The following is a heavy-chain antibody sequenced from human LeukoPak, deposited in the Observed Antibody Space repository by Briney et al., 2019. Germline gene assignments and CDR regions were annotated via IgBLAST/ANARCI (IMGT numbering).Heavy chain of an antibody. V-gene: IGHV3-74*01. D-gene: IGHD3-22*01. CDR1: GFTFSSFW. Sequence: GGSLRLSCGASGFTFSSFWMHWVRQAPGKGRVWVSRINTDGSITDYADSVKGRFTISRDNAKNTLYLQLNRLKAEDTAVYYCARKDYDSSLGLWGQGTLVTVSS. CDR3: ARKDYDSSLGL. J-gene: IGHJ4*02. CDR2: INTDGSIT.